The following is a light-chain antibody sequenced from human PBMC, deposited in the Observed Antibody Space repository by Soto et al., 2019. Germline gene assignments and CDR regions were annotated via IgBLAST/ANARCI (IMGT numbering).Light chain of an antibody. V-gene: IGLV1-40*01. CDR2: GNS. Sequence: QSVLTQPPSVSGAPGRMVTISCTGSSSNIGAGYDVHWYKQLPGTAPKLLIYGNSNRPSGVPDRFSGSKSGTSASLAITGLQAEDEADYYCPSYDSSMSGSVFGTGTKATVL. CDR1: SSNIGAGYD. J-gene: IGLJ1*01. CDR3: PSYDSSMSGSV.